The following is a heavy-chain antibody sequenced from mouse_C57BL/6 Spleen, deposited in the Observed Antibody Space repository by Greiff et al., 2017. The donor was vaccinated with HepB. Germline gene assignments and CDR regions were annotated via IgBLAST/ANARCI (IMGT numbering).Heavy chain of an antibody. V-gene: IGHV1-82*01. CDR3: ARGKCYDVSWCAY. D-gene: IGHD2-12*01. J-gene: IGHJ3*01. CDR1: GYAFSSSW. CDR2: IYPGDGDT. Sequence: QVQLKESGPELVKPGASVKISCKASGYAFSSSWMNWVKQRPGKGLEWIGRIYPGDGDTNYNGKFKGKATLTADISSSTAYMQLSSLTSEDSAVYFCARGKCYDVSWCAYWGQGTLVTVSA.